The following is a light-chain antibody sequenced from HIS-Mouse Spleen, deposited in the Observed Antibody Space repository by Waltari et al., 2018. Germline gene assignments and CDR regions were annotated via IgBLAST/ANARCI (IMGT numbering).Light chain of an antibody. V-gene: IGLV3-10*01. CDR3: YSTDSSGNHRV. CDR2: EDS. J-gene: IGLJ2*01. CDR1: ALPKKY. Sequence: SYNLTHPPSVSVSQEQTARIPFSGDALPKKYAYWYQQKTGQAPVLVIYEDSKRPSGIPERFSGSSSGTMATLTISGAQVEDEADYYCYSTDSSGNHRVFGGGTKLTVL.